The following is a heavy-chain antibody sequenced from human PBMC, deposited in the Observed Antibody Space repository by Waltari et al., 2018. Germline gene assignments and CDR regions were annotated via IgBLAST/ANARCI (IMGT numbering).Heavy chain of an antibody. D-gene: IGHD3-3*01. CDR2: IRGNGGSK. CDR1: GFTFSSYA. J-gene: IGHJ6*02. V-gene: IGHV3-23*01. Sequence: EVQLLESGGGLVQPGGSLRLSCAASGFTFSSYAMSWVRQAPGNGLALVSSIRGNGGSKNYSDSVKGRFTISRDNSKNTLYLQMTSLGAEDTAVYYCANVYDFWSGSTYAMDVWGQGTTVTVSS. CDR3: ANVYDFWSGSTYAMDV.